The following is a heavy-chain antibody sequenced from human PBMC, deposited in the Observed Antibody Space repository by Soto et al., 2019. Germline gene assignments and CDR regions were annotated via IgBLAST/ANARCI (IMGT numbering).Heavy chain of an antibody. Sequence: QVQLVQSGAEVKKPGASVTVSCKASGGTFSSYTISWVRQAPGQGLEWIGGIIPIFGTANYAQKFQGRVTITAYESTSKAYMELSSLGSEDTAVYYCERGNHRWLQLWYFDLWGRGTLVTVSS. D-gene: IGHD5-12*01. CDR2: IIPIFGTA. CDR1: GGTFSSYT. CDR3: ERGNHRWLQLWYFDL. J-gene: IGHJ2*01. V-gene: IGHV1-69*12.